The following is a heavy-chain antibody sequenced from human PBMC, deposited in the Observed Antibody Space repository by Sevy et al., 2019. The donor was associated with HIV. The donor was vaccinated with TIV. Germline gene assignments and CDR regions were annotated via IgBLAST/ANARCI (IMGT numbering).Heavy chain of an antibody. CDR1: GFTFSSFG. CDR2: VRSKGDGGTA. V-gene: IGHV3-15*01. J-gene: IGHJ4*02. Sequence: GGSLRLSCAASGFTFSSFGLHWVRQAPGKGLEWVGRVRSKGDGGTAEYAAPLKGRFSISRDDSKNMVYVQMNSLKTEDTGIYYCTTEGADWGQGTLVTVSS. CDR3: TTEGAD.